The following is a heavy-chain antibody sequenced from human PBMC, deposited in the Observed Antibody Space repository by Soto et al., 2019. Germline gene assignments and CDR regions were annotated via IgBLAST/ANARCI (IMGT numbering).Heavy chain of an antibody. D-gene: IGHD2-21*02. CDR2: IYYSGST. CDR1: GGSISSGGYY. Sequence: QVQLQESGPGLVKPSQTLSLTCTVSGGSISSGGYYWSWIRQHPGKGLEWIGYIYYSGSTYYNPSLKGRVTISVDTSKNQFSLKLSSVTAADTAVYYCARVCGGDCPPGMDVWGQGTTVTVSS. J-gene: IGHJ6*02. CDR3: ARVCGGDCPPGMDV. V-gene: IGHV4-31*03.